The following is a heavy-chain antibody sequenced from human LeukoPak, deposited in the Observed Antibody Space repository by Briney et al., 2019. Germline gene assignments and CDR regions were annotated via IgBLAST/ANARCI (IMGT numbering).Heavy chain of an antibody. V-gene: IGHV1-46*01. CDR2: INFSGGAT. J-gene: IGHJ4*02. D-gene: IGHD3-22*01. CDR3: ASRDSNGYHYQFDY. CDR1: GYTVTSYY. Sequence: ASVKVSCKALGYTVTSYYIFWVRQAPGQGLEWMGIINFSGGATTSAQKFQGRVTITRDTSTRTVYMELNSLRSDDTAVYYCASRDSNGYHYQFDYWGQGTLVTVSS.